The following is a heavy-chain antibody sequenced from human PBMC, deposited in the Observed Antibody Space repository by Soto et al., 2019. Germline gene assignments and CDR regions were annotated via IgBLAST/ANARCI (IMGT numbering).Heavy chain of an antibody. CDR3: ARGVTMIVVKTYYFDY. J-gene: IGHJ4*02. Sequence: QVQLVQSGAEVKKPGSSVKVSCKASGGTFSSYAISWVRQAPGQGLEWMGGIIPIFGTANYAQKFQGRVTITXXEXTXXAYMELSSLRSEDTAVYYCARGVTMIVVKTYYFDYWGQGTLVTVSS. CDR1: GGTFSSYA. D-gene: IGHD3-22*01. CDR2: IIPIFGTA. V-gene: IGHV1-69*05.